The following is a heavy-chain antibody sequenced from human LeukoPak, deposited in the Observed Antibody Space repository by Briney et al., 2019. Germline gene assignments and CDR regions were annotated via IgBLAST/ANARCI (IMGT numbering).Heavy chain of an antibody. Sequence: GSSVKVSCKASGGTFSSYAISWVRQAPGQGLEWMGGIIPIFGTANYAQKFQGRVTITADKSTSTAYMELSRLRSEDTAVYYCARAVQVTTGGLFDYWGQGTLVTVSS. CDR1: GGTFSSYA. CDR3: ARAVQVTTGGLFDY. V-gene: IGHV1-69*06. J-gene: IGHJ4*02. D-gene: IGHD4-17*01. CDR2: IIPIFGTA.